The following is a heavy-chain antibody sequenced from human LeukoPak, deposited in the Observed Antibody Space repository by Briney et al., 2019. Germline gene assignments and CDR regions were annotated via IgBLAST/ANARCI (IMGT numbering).Heavy chain of an antibody. CDR1: GYTFTSYA. D-gene: IGHD6-19*01. V-gene: IGHV1-3*01. CDR2: INAGNGNT. J-gene: IGHJ4*02. CDR3: ARDLGRYSSGYFDY. Sequence: ASVNVSCKASGYTFTSYAMHWVRQAPGQRLEWMGWINAGNGNTKYSQKFQGRVTITRDTSASTAYMELSSLRSEDTAVYYCARDLGRYSSGYFDYWGQGTLVTVSS.